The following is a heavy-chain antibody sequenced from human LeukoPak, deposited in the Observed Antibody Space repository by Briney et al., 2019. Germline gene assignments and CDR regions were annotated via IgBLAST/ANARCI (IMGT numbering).Heavy chain of an antibody. CDR2: ISYDGSHQ. J-gene: IGHJ4*02. V-gene: IGHV3-30*01. Sequence: GGSLRLSCAASGFTFSSYAMHRVRQAPGKGLEWLALISYDGSHQYYADSVKGRFTISRDNSKNTLYLQMNSLRADDTAVYYCARGAGGSSWYYFDCWGQGTLVTVSS. CDR3: ARGAGGSSWYYFDC. CDR1: GFTFSSYA. D-gene: IGHD6-13*01.